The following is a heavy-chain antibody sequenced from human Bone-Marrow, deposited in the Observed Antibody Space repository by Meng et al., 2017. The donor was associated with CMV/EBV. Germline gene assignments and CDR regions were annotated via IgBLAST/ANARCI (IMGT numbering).Heavy chain of an antibody. J-gene: IGHJ5*02. CDR2: ISSSSSTI. CDR1: GFTFSSYS. V-gene: IGHV3-48*04. CDR3: ARVKGSSSWYRVNWFDP. Sequence: SCKASGFTFSSYSMNWVRQAPGKGLEWVSYISSSSSTIYYADSVKGRFTISRDNAKNSLYLQMNSLRAEDTAVYYCARVKGSSSWYRVNWFDPWGQGTLVTVSS. D-gene: IGHD6-13*01.